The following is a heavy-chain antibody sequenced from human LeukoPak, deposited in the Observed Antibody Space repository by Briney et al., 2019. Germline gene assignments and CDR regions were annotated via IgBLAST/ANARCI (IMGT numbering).Heavy chain of an antibody. CDR3: AKGDYSTVYYFDY. CDR2: ISGSGGST. J-gene: IGHJ4*02. CDR1: GFTFSSYA. Sequence: PGGSLRLSCAASGFTFSSYAMSWARQAPGKGLEWVSAISGSGGSTYYADSVKGRFTISRDNSKNTLYLQMNSLRAEDTAVYYCAKGDYSTVYYFDYWGQGTLVTVSS. D-gene: IGHD6-13*01. V-gene: IGHV3-23*01.